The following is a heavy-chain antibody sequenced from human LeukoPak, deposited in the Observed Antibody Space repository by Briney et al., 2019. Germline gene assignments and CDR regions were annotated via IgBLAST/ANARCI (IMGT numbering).Heavy chain of an antibody. CDR1: GFSLNTYA. D-gene: IGHD3-22*01. CDR3: ARQEARGYLYEGLDY. Sequence: GGSLRLSCVASGFSLNTYAIRWVRQAPGKGLEWVSLISYNGGRKEYAESVKGRFTIDRDNSKNTVHLQMDSLRPDDTAIYSCARQEARGYLYEGLDYWGQGTLVTASS. J-gene: IGHJ4*02. V-gene: IGHV3-30*03. CDR2: ISYNGGRK.